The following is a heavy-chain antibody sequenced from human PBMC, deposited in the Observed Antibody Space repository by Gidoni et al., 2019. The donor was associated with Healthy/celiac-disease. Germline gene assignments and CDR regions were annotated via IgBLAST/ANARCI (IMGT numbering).Heavy chain of an antibody. J-gene: IGHJ4*02. CDR2: ISWNSGSI. CDR1: GFTFADYA. CDR3: AKDKVAAAGTEAGFDY. D-gene: IGHD6-13*01. Sequence: EVQLLASGVGLLQPVRFLSLSCPAYGFTFADYAMHWVRQAPGKGLEWVSGISWNSGSISDADSVKGRFTSSRDNDKNSRYLQMNSLRAEDTALYYCAKDKVAAAGTEAGFDYGGQGTLVTGSS. V-gene: IGHV3-9*01.